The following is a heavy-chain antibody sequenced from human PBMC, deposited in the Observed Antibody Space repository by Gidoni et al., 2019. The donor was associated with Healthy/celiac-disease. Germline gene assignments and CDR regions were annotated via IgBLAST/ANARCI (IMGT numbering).Heavy chain of an antibody. CDR3: ARGGGIAARRACAD. Sequence: QVQLVQSGAEVKKPGSSVKVPCKASGGTFSSYAISWVRQAPGQGLEWMGGIIPIFGTANYAQKFQGRVTITADESTSTAYMELSSLRSEDTAVYYCARGGGIAARRACADWGQGTLVTVSS. CDR1: GGTFSSYA. V-gene: IGHV1-69*01. J-gene: IGHJ4*02. D-gene: IGHD6-6*01. CDR2: IIPIFGTA.